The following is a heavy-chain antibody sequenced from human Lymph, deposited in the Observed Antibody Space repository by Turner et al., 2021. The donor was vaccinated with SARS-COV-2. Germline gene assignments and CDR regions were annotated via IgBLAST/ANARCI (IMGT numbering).Heavy chain of an antibody. CDR2: IKQDGSEK. D-gene: IGHD5-18*01. Sequence: EVQLVASGGGLVQPGGSLSFPCAASGFTFSSYWMSWVRQAPGKGLEWVANIKQDGSEKYYVDSVKGRFTISRDNAKNSLYLQMNSLRAEDRAVYYCAREDTVMVYDYWGQGTLVTVSS. CDR1: GFTFSSYW. J-gene: IGHJ4*02. CDR3: AREDTVMVYDY. V-gene: IGHV3-7*03.